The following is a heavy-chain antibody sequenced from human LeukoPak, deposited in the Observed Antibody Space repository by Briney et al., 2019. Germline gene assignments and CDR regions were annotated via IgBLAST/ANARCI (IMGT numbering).Heavy chain of an antibody. CDR3: ARDGYCRGSSCPFQH. J-gene: IGHJ1*01. D-gene: IGHD2-2*03. CDR2: INPNSGGT. Sequence: GASVNVSCKASGYTFTGYYMHWVRQAPGQGLEWMGWINPNSGGTNYAQKFQGRVTMTRDTSISTSYMEVTGLRSDDTAVYFCARDGYCRGSSCPFQHWGQGTMVTVSS. V-gene: IGHV1-2*02. CDR1: GYTFTGYY.